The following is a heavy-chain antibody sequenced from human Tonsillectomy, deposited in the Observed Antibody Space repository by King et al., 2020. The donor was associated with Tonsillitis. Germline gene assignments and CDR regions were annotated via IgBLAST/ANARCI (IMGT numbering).Heavy chain of an antibody. CDR3: ARHYYDSSGYSGEYYYYGMDV. D-gene: IGHD3-22*01. CDR1: GGTFSSYA. V-gene: IGHV1-69*01. J-gene: IGHJ6*02. CDR2: IIPIFGTA. Sequence: QLVQSGAEVKKPGSSVKVSCKASGGTFSSYAISWVRQAPGQGLEWMGGIIPIFGTANYAQKFQGRVTITADESTSTAYMELSSLRSEDTAVYYCARHYYDSSGYSGEYYYYGMDVWGQGTTVTVSS.